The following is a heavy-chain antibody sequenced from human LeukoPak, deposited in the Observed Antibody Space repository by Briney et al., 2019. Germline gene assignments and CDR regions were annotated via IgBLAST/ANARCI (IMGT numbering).Heavy chain of an antibody. CDR1: GYTFTSYY. CDR2: INPSGGST. Sequence: GASVKGSCKASGYTFTSYYMHWVREAPGQGLEWMGIINPSGGSTSYAQKFQGRVTMTRDMSTSTVYMELSSLRSEDTAVYYCARDVVVAATWTCPDYWGQGTLVIVSS. J-gene: IGHJ4*02. CDR3: ARDVVVAATWTCPDY. D-gene: IGHD2-15*01. V-gene: IGHV1-46*01.